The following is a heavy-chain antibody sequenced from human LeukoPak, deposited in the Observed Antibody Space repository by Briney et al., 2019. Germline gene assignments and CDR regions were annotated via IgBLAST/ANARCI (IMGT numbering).Heavy chain of an antibody. CDR1: GGSFSGYY. D-gene: IGHD2-2*01. V-gene: IGHV4-34*01. Sequence: SETLSLACAVYGGSFSGYYWSWIRQPPGKGLEWIGEINHSGSTNYNPSLKSRVTISVDTSKNQFSLKLSSVTAADTAVSYCARGGLIVVVPAATRNWFDPWGQGTLVTVSS. CDR2: INHSGST. J-gene: IGHJ5*02. CDR3: ARGGLIVVVPAATRNWFDP.